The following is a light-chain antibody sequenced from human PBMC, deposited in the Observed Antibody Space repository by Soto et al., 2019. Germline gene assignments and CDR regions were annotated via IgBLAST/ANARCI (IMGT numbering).Light chain of an antibody. V-gene: IGLV2-23*03. J-gene: IGLJ1*01. CDR1: SSDVGSYNL. CDR3: CSYAGSSTFFYV. CDR2: EGS. Sequence: QSVLTQPASVSGSPGQSITISCPGTSSDVGSYNLVSWYQQHPGKAPKLMIYEGSKRPSGGSNRFSGSKSGNTASLTISGLQAEDEADYYCCSYAGSSTFFYVFGTGTKVTVL.